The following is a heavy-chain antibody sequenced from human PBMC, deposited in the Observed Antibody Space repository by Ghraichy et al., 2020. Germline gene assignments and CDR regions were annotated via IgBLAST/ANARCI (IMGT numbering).Heavy chain of an antibody. CDR1: GFTFSSYA. Sequence: GGSLRLSCAASGFTFSSYAMSWVRQAPGKGLEWVSAISGSGGSTYYADSVKGRFTISRDNSKNTLYLQMNSLRAEDTAVYYCAKDLVPVAGTEPSPYYYYGMDVWGQGTTVTVSS. D-gene: IGHD6-19*01. J-gene: IGHJ6*02. CDR2: ISGSGGST. CDR3: AKDLVPVAGTEPSPYYYYGMDV. V-gene: IGHV3-23*01.